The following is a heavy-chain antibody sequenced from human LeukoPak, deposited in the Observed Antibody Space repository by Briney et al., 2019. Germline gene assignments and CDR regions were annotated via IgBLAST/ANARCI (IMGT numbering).Heavy chain of an antibody. V-gene: IGHV4-39*07. Sequence: SETLSLTCTVSGGSISNSSYYWGWIRQPPGKGLEWIGSIYYSGSTYYNPSLKSRVTISVDTSKNQFSLKLSSVTAADTAVYYCARKGVAATWFDPWGQGTLVTVSS. CDR2: IYYSGST. CDR1: GGSISNSSYY. CDR3: ARKGVAATWFDP. D-gene: IGHD2-15*01. J-gene: IGHJ5*02.